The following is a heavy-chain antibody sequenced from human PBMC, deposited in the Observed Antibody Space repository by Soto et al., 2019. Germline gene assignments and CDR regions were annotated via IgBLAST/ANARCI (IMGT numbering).Heavy chain of an antibody. J-gene: IGHJ4*02. V-gene: IGHV3-23*01. CDR2: ISGSGGST. CDR1: GFTFSSYA. Sequence: GGSLRLSCAASGFTFSSYAMSWVRQAPGKGLEWVSAISGSGGSTYYADSVKGRFTISRDNSKNTLYLQMNSLRAEDTAVYYCAKDLYCSSTSCYPHFDYWGQGTLVTVSS. D-gene: IGHD2-2*01. CDR3: AKDLYCSSTSCYPHFDY.